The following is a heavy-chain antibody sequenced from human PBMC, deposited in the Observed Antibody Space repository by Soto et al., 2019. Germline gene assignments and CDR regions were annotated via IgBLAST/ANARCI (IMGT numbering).Heavy chain of an antibody. D-gene: IGHD6-13*01. CDR3: ARPAAAGRGYDVFDF. CDR2: IYPGDSDT. CDR1: GYSFTSYW. J-gene: IGHJ3*01. V-gene: IGHV5-51*01. Sequence: PGESLKISCKGSGYSFTSYWIGWVRQMPGKGLEWMGIIYPGDSDTRYSPSFQGQVTISADKSISTAYLQWSSLKASDTAMYYCARPAAAGRGYDVFDFWGQGSMVIVSS.